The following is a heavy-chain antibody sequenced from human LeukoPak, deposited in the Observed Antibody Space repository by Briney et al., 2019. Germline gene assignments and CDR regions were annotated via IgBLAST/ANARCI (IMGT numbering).Heavy chain of an antibody. V-gene: IGHV3-74*01. J-gene: IGHJ6*03. CDR1: GFTFSSYW. CDR2: INTDGSST. D-gene: IGHD6-13*01. CDR3: ARGSSFPYYYYMDV. Sequence: GGSLRLSCAASGFTFSSYWMHWVRQAPGKGLVWVSRINTDGSSTSYADSVKGRFTISRDNAKNTLYLQMNSLRAEDTAVYYCARGSSFPYYYYMDVWGKGTTVTVSS.